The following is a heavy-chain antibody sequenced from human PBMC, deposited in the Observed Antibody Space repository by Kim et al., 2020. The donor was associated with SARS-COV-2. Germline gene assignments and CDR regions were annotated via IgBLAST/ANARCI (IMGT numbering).Heavy chain of an antibody. D-gene: IGHD5-12*01. V-gene: IGHV3-21*01. Sequence: GGSLRLSCAASGFTFSSYSMNWVRQAPGKGLEWVSSISSSSSYIYYADSVKGRFTISRDNAKNSLYLQMNSLRAEDTAVYYCARDGGDEDSGYGRFDYWGQGTLVTVSS. J-gene: IGHJ4*02. CDR2: ISSSSSYI. CDR1: GFTFSSYS. CDR3: ARDGGDEDSGYGRFDY.